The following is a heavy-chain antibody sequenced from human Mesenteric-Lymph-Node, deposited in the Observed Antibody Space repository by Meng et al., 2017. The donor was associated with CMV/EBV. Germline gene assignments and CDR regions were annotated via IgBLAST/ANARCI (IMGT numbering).Heavy chain of an antibody. CDR1: GGSIVSSSYY. CDR3: ARHQWGSDTSCFEY. D-gene: IGHD2-2*01. Sequence: SETLSLTCTVSGGSIVSSSYYWVWIRQPPGRGLEWIGTIYYSGSTYYNPSLKSRVAVSVDTSKNQFFLELSSVTAADTAMYYCARHQWGSDTSCFEYWGQGTLVTVSS. J-gene: IGHJ4*02. V-gene: IGHV4-39*01. CDR2: IYYSGST.